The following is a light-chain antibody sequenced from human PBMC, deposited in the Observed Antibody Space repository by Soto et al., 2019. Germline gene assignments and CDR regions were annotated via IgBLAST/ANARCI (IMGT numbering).Light chain of an antibody. Sequence: QSALTQPASVSGSPGQSITISCTGTSSDVGGYNYVSWYQQHPGKAPKLMIYEVSNRPSGVSNRFSGFKSANTAYLTISGGQPEDEADYHCSSYTTIKTVVFGGGTKLTV. CDR2: EVS. CDR3: SSYTTIKTVV. CDR1: SSDVGGYNY. V-gene: IGLV2-14*01. J-gene: IGLJ2*01.